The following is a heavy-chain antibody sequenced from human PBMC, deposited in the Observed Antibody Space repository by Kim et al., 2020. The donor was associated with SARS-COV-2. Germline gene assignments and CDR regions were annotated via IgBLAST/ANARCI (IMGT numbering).Heavy chain of an antibody. CDR1: GFTFSSIA. CDR3: AKDHPSSGWPAFDC. J-gene: IGHJ4*02. Sequence: GGSLRLSCAASGFTFSSIAMSWVRQAPGKGPEWVASVNNGGNAYYADSVKGHFTVSRDITRDTLYLQMTSPRAEDTALYFCAKDHPSSGWPAFDCWGQGTLVTVSS. D-gene: IGHD6-19*01. CDR2: VNNGGNA. V-gene: IGHV3-23*01.